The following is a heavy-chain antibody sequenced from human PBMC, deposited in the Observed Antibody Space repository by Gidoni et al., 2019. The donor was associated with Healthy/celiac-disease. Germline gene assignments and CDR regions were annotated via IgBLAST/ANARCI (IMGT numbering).Heavy chain of an antibody. CDR1: GFTFSSYE. J-gene: IGHJ4*02. Sequence: EVQLVESGGGLVQPGGSLRLSCAASGFTFSSYEMNWVRQAPGKGLEWVSYISSSGSTIYYADSVKGRFTISRDNAKNSLYLQMNSLRAEDTAVYYCASGAVAGTGRTRHVDYWGQGTLVTVSS. V-gene: IGHV3-48*03. CDR3: ASGAVAGTGRTRHVDY. CDR2: ISSSGSTI. D-gene: IGHD6-19*01.